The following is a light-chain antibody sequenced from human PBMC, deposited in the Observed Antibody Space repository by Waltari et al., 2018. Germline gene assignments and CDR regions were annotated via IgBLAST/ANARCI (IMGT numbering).Light chain of an antibody. J-gene: IGKJ1*01. CDR1: QSVSRY. Sequence: EIVLTQSPGTLSLSPGERATLSCRASQSVSRYLVWYQQKPGQAPRLLIYAASIRATGIPDRFSGSGSGPDFSLTISRLEPEDFAVYYCQKYDRLPATFGQGTKVEIK. CDR3: QKYDRLPAT. CDR2: AAS. V-gene: IGKV3-20*01.